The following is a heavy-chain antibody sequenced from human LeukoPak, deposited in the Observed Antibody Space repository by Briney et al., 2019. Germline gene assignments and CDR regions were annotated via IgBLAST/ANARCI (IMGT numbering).Heavy chain of an antibody. Sequence: GASVKVSCKASGYTFTGHYIHWVRQAPGQGFEWMGWINPNTGGTDYAQKFQDRIAISTYTSISTAYMELTRLRSDDTALYYCARDRATIDGIAWYYFENWGQGTLVTVS. V-gene: IGHV1-2*02. CDR2: INPNTGGT. CDR1: GYTFTGHY. CDR3: ARDRATIDGIAWYYFEN. J-gene: IGHJ4*02. D-gene: IGHD5-12*01.